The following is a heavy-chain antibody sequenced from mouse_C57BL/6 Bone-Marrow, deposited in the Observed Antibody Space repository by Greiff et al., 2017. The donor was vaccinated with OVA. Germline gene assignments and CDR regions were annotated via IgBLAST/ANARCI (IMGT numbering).Heavy chain of an antibody. J-gene: IGHJ2*01. CDR2: INPSSGYT. V-gene: IGHV1-4*01. Sequence: VNVVESGAELARPGASVRMSCKASGYTFTSYTMHWVKQRPGQGLEWIGYINPSSGYTKYNQKFKDKATLTADKSSSTAYMQLSSLTSEDSAVYYCVGTGYWGQGTTLTVSS. CDR3: VGTGY. CDR1: GYTFTSYT. D-gene: IGHD4-1*01.